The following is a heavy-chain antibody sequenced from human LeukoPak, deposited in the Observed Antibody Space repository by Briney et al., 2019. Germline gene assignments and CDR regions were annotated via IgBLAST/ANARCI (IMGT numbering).Heavy chain of an antibody. CDR2: ISWNSDNI. J-gene: IGHJ5*02. CDR1: GFTFDDYA. Sequence: TGGSLRLSCAVSGFTFDDYAMHWVQQVPGKGLEWVSCISWNSDNIGYADSVKGRFTISRDNAKNSLYLQMNSLRVEDTAVYYCARCGRITTLGVAGRTGFDPWGQGTLVTVSS. D-gene: IGHD3-3*01. CDR3: ARCGRITTLGVAGRTGFDP. V-gene: IGHV3-9*01.